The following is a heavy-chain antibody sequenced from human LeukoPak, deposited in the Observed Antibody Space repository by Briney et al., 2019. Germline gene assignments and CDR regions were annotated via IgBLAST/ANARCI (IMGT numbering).Heavy chain of an antibody. D-gene: IGHD5-24*01. CDR3: ARDLDTDGYNPYFDY. Sequence: PGGSLRLSCAASGFTFSSYSTNWVRQAPGKGLEWVSAISGSGGSTYYADSVKGRFTISRDNAKNSLYLQMNSLRAEDTAVYYCARDLDTDGYNPYFDYWGQGTLVTVSS. CDR1: GFTFSSYS. CDR2: ISGSGGST. J-gene: IGHJ4*02. V-gene: IGHV3-21*01.